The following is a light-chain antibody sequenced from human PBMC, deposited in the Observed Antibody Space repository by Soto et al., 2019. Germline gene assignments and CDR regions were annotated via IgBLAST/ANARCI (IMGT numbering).Light chain of an antibody. J-gene: IGKJ4*01. Sequence: EIVMKQSPATLSVSPGDRATLSCRASQSVGNDLAWYQQKPGQAPRLLIYDASTRATGIPARFSGSWSGTECTLTISSLLSEDVAVYSCQQYNNWPLTLGGGTKVDI. CDR1: QSVGND. CDR2: DAS. V-gene: IGKV3D-15*01. CDR3: QQYNNWPLT.